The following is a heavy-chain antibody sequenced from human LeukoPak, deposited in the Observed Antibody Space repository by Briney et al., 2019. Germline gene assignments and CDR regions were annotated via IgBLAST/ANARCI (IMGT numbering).Heavy chain of an antibody. CDR3: ATYCSGGSCYSWAGGNWFDP. CDR2: IYYSGST. D-gene: IGHD2-15*01. Sequence: SETLSLTCTVSGGSISSSSYYWGWIRQPPGKGLEWIGSIYYSGSTYYNPSLKSRVTISVDTSKNQFSLKLSSVTAADTAVYYCATYCSGGSCYSWAGGNWFDPWGQGTLVTVSS. CDR1: GGSISSSSYY. V-gene: IGHV4-39*01. J-gene: IGHJ5*02.